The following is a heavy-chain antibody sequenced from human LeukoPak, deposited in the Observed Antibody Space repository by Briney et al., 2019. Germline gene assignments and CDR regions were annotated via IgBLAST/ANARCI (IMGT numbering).Heavy chain of an antibody. CDR3: AKDGGGSLEWLPPMDV. D-gene: IGHD3-3*01. CDR1: GFTFSSHA. Sequence: GGSLRLSCAASGFTFSSHAMGWIRQAPGKGLEWVSSIIANGGSTYYGDSVKGRFTISRDNSKNTLYLQMNSLRAEDTAVYYCAKDGGGSLEWLPPMDVWGQGTMVTVS. J-gene: IGHJ6*02. CDR2: IIANGGST. V-gene: IGHV3-23*01.